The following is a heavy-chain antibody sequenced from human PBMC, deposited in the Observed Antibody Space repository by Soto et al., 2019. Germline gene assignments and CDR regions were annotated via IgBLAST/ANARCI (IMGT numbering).Heavy chain of an antibody. J-gene: IGHJ4*02. Sequence: EVQLVESGGGLIQPGGSLRVSCAASGFTVSSNYMSWVRQAPGKGLEWVSGFRGSGDDGTTYYADSVKGRFTISRDNSKNMLFLQMNSLRAEDTAIYYCAKKVNSGSGSQYFDYWGQGNLVTVSS. V-gene: IGHV3-53*01. D-gene: IGHD3-10*01. CDR2: SGDDGTT. CDR3: AKKVNSGSGSQYFDY. CDR1: GFTVSSNY.